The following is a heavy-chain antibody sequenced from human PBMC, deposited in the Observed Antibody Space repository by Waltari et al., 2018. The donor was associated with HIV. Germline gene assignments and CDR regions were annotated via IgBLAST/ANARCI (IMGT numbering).Heavy chain of an antibody. Sequence: QVQLQESRPRLVKPSQTLSLTCPVPGGSTSSGSYYWSWIRPPAGKGLEWIGRIYTSGSTNYNPSLKSRVTISVDTSRNEFSLRLSSVTAADTGVYYCARGIVGAKEKNNGMDVWGQGTTVTVSS. D-gene: IGHD1-26*01. J-gene: IGHJ6*02. CDR2: IYTSGST. CDR3: ARGIVGAKEKNNGMDV. V-gene: IGHV4-61*02. CDR1: GGSTSSGSYY.